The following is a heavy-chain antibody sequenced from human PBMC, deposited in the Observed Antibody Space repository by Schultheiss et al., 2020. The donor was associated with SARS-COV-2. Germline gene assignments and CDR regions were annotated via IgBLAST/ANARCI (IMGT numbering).Heavy chain of an antibody. V-gene: IGHV3-11*04. Sequence: GGSLRLSCAASGFTFSDYYMSWIRQAPGKGLEWVSYISSSGSTIYYADSVKGRFTISRDNSKNTLYLQMNSLRAEDTAVYYCARDWVTMLRGVIGLWGQGTLVTVSS. D-gene: IGHD3-10*01. J-gene: IGHJ4*02. CDR2: ISSSGSTI. CDR1: GFTFSDYY. CDR3: ARDWVTMLRGVIGL.